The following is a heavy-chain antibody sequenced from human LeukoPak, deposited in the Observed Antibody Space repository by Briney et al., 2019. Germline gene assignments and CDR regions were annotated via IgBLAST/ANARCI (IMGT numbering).Heavy chain of an antibody. CDR2: INHSGST. CDR3: ARGKRGYSSSWYDY. D-gene: IGHD6-13*01. Sequence: PSETLSLPCAVYGGSFSGYYWSWIRQPPGKGLEWIGEINHSGSTKYNTSLKSRDTISVDTSKNQFSLTLSSVTAADTAVYYCARGKRGYSSSWYDYWGQGTLVTVSS. CDR1: GGSFSGYY. J-gene: IGHJ4*02. V-gene: IGHV4-34*01.